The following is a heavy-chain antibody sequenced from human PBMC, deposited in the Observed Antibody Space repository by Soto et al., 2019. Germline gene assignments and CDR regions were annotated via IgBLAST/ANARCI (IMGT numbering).Heavy chain of an antibody. CDR3: ARNYDFWSGPIYYMDG. Sequence: GGSLRLSCAASGFTFSSYWMSWVRQAPGKGLEWVANIKQDGSEKYYVDSVKGRFTISRDNAKNSLYLQMNSLRAEDTAVYYCARNYDFWSGPIYYMDGWGKGTTVTVSS. V-gene: IGHV3-7*01. CDR2: IKQDGSEK. D-gene: IGHD3-3*01. J-gene: IGHJ6*03. CDR1: GFTFSSYW.